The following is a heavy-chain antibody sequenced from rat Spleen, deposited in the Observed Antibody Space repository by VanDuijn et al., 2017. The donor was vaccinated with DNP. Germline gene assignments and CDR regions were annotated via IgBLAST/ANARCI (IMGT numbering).Heavy chain of an antibody. CDR2: IIYDGSST. D-gene: IGHD1-1*01. J-gene: IGHJ4*01. V-gene: IGHV5-7*01. CDR3: TRIGDLHNGGDGDAMDA. Sequence: EVQLVESGGGLVQPGRSLKLSCAASGFTFSDYNMAWVRQAPKKGLEWVATIIYDGSSTYYGDSVKGRFMISRDDTKNTLSLQMDSLRSEDTATYYCTRIGDLHNGGDGDAMDAWGQGTSVTVSS. CDR1: GFTFSDYN.